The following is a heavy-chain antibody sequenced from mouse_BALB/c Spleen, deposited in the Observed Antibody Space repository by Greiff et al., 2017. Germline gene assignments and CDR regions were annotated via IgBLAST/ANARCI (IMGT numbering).Heavy chain of an antibody. CDR3: ARSGTTATFDY. Sequence: EVKVEESGGGLVQPGGSRKLSCAASGFTFSSFGMHWVRQAPEKGLEWVAYISSGSSTIYYADTVKGRFTISRDNPKNTLFLQMTSLRSEDTAMYYCARSGTTATFDYWGQGTTLTVSS. J-gene: IGHJ2*01. CDR1: GFTFSSFG. CDR2: ISSGSSTI. V-gene: IGHV5-17*02. D-gene: IGHD1-2*01.